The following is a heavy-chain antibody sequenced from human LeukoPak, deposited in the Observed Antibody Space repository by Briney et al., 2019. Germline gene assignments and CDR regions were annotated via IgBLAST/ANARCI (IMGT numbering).Heavy chain of an antibody. Sequence: SETLSLTCTVSGGSISSSSYYWGWIRQPPGTGLEWIGSIYYSGSTYYNPSLKSRVTISVDTSKNQFSLKLSSVTAADTAVYYCAGPYYDSSGYYYPYYFDYWGQGTLVTVSS. CDR3: AGPYYDSSGYYYPYYFDY. CDR1: GGSISSSSYY. D-gene: IGHD3-22*01. V-gene: IGHV4-39*01. CDR2: IYYSGST. J-gene: IGHJ4*02.